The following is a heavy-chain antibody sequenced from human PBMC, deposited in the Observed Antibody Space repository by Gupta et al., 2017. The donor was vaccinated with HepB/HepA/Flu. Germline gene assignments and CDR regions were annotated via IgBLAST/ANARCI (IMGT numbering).Heavy chain of an antibody. Sequence: QVQLVESGGGVVQAGRSLRLSCAASGLALLSYGMLWVRQAPGKALEWVAVISYDGSNKYYADSVKGRFTISRDNSKNTLYLQMNSLRAEDTAVYYCAKDLGDYYGSGSYYNYYYGMDVWGQGTTVTVSS. V-gene: IGHV3-30*18. CDR1: GLALLSYG. CDR3: AKDLGDYYGSGSYYNYYYGMDV. CDR2: ISYDGSNK. D-gene: IGHD3-10*01. J-gene: IGHJ6*02.